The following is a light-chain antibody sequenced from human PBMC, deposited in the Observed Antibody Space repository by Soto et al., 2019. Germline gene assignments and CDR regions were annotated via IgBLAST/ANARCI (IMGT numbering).Light chain of an antibody. V-gene: IGKV3-20*01. Sequence: EIVLTQSPGTLSLSPGERATLSCRASQSVSSIYLAWYQQKPGQAPRLLIYGASSRATGIPDRFSGSGSGTDFTLTISRLEPEDFAVYYCQQYGSSWTFGQGTKV. CDR1: QSVSSIY. CDR3: QQYGSSWT. J-gene: IGKJ1*01. CDR2: GAS.